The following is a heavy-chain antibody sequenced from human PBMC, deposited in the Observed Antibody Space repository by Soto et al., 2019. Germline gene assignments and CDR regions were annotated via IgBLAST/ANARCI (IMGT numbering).Heavy chain of an antibody. CDR2: IYYSGST. Sequence: PSETLSLTCTVSGGSISSGGYYWSWIRQHPGKGLEWIGYIYYSGSTYYNPSLKSRVTISVDTSKNQFSLKLSSVTAADTAVYYCARVKYYDILTGYYMFDYWGQGTLVTVSS. D-gene: IGHD3-9*01. V-gene: IGHV4-31*03. CDR3: ARVKYYDILTGYYMFDY. CDR1: GGSISSGGYY. J-gene: IGHJ4*02.